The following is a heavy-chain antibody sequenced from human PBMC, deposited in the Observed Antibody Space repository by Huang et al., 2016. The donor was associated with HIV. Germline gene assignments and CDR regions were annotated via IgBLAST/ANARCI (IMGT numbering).Heavy chain of an antibody. D-gene: IGHD3-10*01. J-gene: IGHJ4*02. Sequence: VQLLESGGGLVQPGGSRRLSCAASGFTFSSYAMSWVRQAPGKGLWGVSTISGSGVSTYHACSLKGRFTTSRDNSENMLYLQMHTLRAEDTAVYYCAKGEFVGESYFDQWGQGTLVTVSS. V-gene: IGHV3-23*01. CDR2: ISGSGVST. CDR1: GFTFSSYA. CDR3: AKGEFVGESYFDQ.